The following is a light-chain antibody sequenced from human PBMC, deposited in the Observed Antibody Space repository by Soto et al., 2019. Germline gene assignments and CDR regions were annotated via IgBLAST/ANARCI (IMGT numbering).Light chain of an antibody. CDR3: QQYNSYSRT. J-gene: IGKJ1*01. V-gene: IGKV1-5*03. Sequence: IQMTQSPSTLSASLGDRGTITCRASQSISSWLAWYQQKPGKAPKLLIYKASSLESGVPSRFSGSGSGTEFTLTISSLQPDDFATYYCQQYNSYSRTFGQGTKVDIK. CDR2: KAS. CDR1: QSISSW.